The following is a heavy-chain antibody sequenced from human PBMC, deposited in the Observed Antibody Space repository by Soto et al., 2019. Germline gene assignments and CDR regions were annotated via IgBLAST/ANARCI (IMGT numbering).Heavy chain of an antibody. V-gene: IGHV4-30-4*01. CDR1: GGSVTSDEDH. D-gene: IGHD5-18*01. CDR2: ISNSGST. Sequence: PSETLSLTCTVSGGSVTSDEDHWTWIRQSPGKGLEWIGYISNSGSTGYNPSLKTRLSMSVDGSKNQFTLRLTSVTAADTAVYFCATESGSTYGYFDHWGQGTQVTVSS. J-gene: IGHJ4*02. CDR3: ATESGSTYGYFDH.